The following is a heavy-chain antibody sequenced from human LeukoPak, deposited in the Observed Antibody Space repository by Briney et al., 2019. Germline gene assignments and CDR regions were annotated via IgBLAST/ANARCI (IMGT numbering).Heavy chain of an antibody. J-gene: IGHJ6*03. Sequence: ASVTVSCKVSGYTLTKLSMHWVRQAPGKGLEWMGGFDPEDGETIYAQKFQGRVTMTEDTSTDTAYMELSSLRSEDTAVYYCATATESVIAARRWGYYYYMDVWGKGTTVTVSS. CDR3: ATATESVIAARRWGYYYYMDV. CDR2: FDPEDGET. D-gene: IGHD6-6*01. V-gene: IGHV1-24*01. CDR1: GYTLTKLS.